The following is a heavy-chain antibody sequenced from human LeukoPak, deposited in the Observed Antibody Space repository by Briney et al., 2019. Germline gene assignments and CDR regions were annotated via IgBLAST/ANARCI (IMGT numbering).Heavy chain of an antibody. CDR2: FSGSGDRI. D-gene: IGHD6-13*01. CDR3: AKQQQLVPTECDY. V-gene: IGHV3-23*01. Sequence: GGSLRLSCAASGFTFSSYTMSWVRQAPGKGLEWVSTFSGSGDRIYYADSVKGRFTISRDNSKNTLYLQMNSLRAKDTAVYYCAKQQQLVPTECDYWGQGTLVTVSS. CDR1: GFTFSSYT. J-gene: IGHJ4*02.